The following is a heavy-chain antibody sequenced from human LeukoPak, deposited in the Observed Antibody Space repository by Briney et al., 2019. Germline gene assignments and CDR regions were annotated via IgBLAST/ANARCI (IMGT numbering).Heavy chain of an antibody. D-gene: IGHD3-10*01. Sequence: SETLSLTCAVYGGSFSGYYWSWIRQPPGKGLEWIGEINHSGSTNYNPSLKSRVTISVDTSKNQFSLKLSSVTAADTAVYYCARVSSSGTWAPTRAFDYWGQGTLVTVSS. CDR2: INHSGST. J-gene: IGHJ4*02. CDR3: ARVSSSGTWAPTRAFDY. V-gene: IGHV4-34*01. CDR1: GGSFSGYY.